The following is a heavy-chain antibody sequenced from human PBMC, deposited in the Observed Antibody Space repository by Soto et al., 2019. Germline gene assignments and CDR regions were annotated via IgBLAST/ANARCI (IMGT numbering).Heavy chain of an antibody. Sequence: SETLSLTCDVSGDSISSGYWWNCVRQPPGKGLEWIGEIYHTGSTKYNPSLESRLTISVDKSKNQFSLKLDFVTAADTAMYFCARGGEGGQQLVRFDYWGPGTLVTVSS. CDR3: ARGGEGGQQLVRFDY. D-gene: IGHD6-13*01. CDR2: IYHTGST. CDR1: GDSISSGYW. J-gene: IGHJ4*02. V-gene: IGHV4-4*02.